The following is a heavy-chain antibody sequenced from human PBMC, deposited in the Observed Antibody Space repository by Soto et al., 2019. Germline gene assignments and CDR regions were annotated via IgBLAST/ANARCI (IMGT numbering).Heavy chain of an antibody. J-gene: IGHJ6*02. CDR3: ARRTSLNCSSTSCNPTYYYYYYGMDV. D-gene: IGHD2-2*01. CDR2: IYYSGST. V-gene: IGHV4-31*03. Sequence: SETLSLTCTVSGGSISSGGYYWSWVRQHPGKGLEWIGYIYYSGSTYYNPSLKSRVTISVDTSKNQFSLKLSSVTAADMAVYYCARRTSLNCSSTSCNPTYYYYYYGMDVWGQGTTVTVSS. CDR1: GGSISSGGYY.